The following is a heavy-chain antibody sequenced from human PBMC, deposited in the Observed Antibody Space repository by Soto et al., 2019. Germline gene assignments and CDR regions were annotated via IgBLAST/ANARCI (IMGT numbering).Heavy chain of an antibody. CDR3: ARDGGTTRWFDS. Sequence: SETLSLTCTVSGGSISSGGYYWSWIRQHPGKGLEWIGYIYYSGSTYYNSSLKSRVTISVDTSKNQFSLKLSSVTAADTAVYYCARDGGTTRWFDSWGQGTLVTVSS. CDR2: IYYSGST. V-gene: IGHV4-31*03. CDR1: GGSISSGGYY. J-gene: IGHJ5*01. D-gene: IGHD1-1*01.